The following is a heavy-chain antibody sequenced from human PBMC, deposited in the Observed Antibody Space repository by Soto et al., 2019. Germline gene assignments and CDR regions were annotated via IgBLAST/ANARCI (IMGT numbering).Heavy chain of an antibody. CDR3: ARDEAYYFDY. V-gene: IGHV3-30-3*01. CDR2: ISYDGSNK. J-gene: IGHJ4*02. Sequence: QVQLVESGGGVVQPGRSLRLSCAASGFTFSSYAMHWVRQAPGKGLEWVAVISYDGSNKYYADSVKGRFTISRDNSENTLYLQMNSLRAEDTGVYYCARDEAYYFDYWGQGTLVTVSS. CDR1: GFTFSSYA.